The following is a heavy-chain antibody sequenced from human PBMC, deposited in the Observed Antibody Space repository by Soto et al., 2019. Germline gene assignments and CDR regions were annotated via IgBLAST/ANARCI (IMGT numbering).Heavy chain of an antibody. J-gene: IGHJ4*02. CDR1: GYTFTGYY. V-gene: IGHV1-8*02. Sequence: QVHLVQSGTEVKKPGASVKVSCKASGYTFTGYYMHWVRQAPGQGLEWMGWINPYSGDTGYAQKFQGRVTMTRNTSISTAYMELSSLRSEDTAVYYCARVGGRLEPPGYWGQGTLVTVSS. CDR2: INPYSGDT. D-gene: IGHD1-1*01. CDR3: ARVGGRLEPPGY.